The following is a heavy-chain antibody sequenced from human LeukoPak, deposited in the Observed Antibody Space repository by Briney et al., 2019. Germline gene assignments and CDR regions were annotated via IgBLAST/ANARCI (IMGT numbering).Heavy chain of an antibody. CDR1: GYSFTSYW. D-gene: IGHD2-2*02. Sequence: GESLKISCMGSGYSFTSYWIGWVRPMPGKGLEWMGIIYPGDSDTRYSPSFQGQVTISADTSISTAYLQWSSLKASETAMYYCARQACSSTSCYISWFDPWGQGTLVTVSS. CDR3: ARQACSSTSCYISWFDP. J-gene: IGHJ5*02. V-gene: IGHV5-51*01. CDR2: IYPGDSDT.